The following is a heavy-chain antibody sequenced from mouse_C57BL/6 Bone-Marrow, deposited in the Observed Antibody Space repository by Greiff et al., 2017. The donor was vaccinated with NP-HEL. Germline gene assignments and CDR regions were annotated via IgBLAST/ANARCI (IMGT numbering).Heavy chain of an antibody. Sequence: QVQLKQSGPGLVQPSQSLSITCTVSGFSLTSYGVHWVRQSPGKGLEWLGVIWSGGSTDYNAAFISRLSISKDNSKSQVFFKMNSLQADDTAIYYCARRQYYYGSSWFAYWGQGTLVTVSA. V-gene: IGHV2-2*01. CDR3: ARRQYYYGSSWFAY. CDR1: GFSLTSYG. D-gene: IGHD1-1*01. CDR2: IWSGGST. J-gene: IGHJ3*01.